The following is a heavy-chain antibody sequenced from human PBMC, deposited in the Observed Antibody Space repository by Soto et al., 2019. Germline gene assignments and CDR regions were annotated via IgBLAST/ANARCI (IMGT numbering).Heavy chain of an antibody. V-gene: IGHV4-4*07. CDR3: ARESGGYYYGWATRHYHYSYALDV. D-gene: IGHD5-12*01. Sequence: QVQLQESGPVVVKPSETLSLSCAVSRGSINDYYWTWIRQPAGKGLEWIGHIFGGGSTNYNPSLSSRVTLSVDTSKSQVSLKLSSVTAADTAVYYCARESGGYYYGWATRHYHYSYALDVWGQGTTVTVSS. CDR1: RGSINDYY. CDR2: IFGGGST. J-gene: IGHJ6*02.